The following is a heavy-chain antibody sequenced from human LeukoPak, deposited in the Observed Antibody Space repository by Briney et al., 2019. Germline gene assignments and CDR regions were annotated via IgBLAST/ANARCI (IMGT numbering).Heavy chain of an antibody. CDR3: VRDGEGVAISVNYWFDP. Sequence: ASVKVSCKASGFTFTSYDINWVRQASGQGLEWMGWMNPNNGNTGYAQKFQGRVTMTRDTSISTAYMELRGLRSEDTGVYYCVRDGEGVAISVNYWFDPWGQGTLVTVSS. J-gene: IGHJ5*02. CDR2: MNPNNGNT. V-gene: IGHV1-8*01. D-gene: IGHD3-10*01. CDR1: GFTFTSYD.